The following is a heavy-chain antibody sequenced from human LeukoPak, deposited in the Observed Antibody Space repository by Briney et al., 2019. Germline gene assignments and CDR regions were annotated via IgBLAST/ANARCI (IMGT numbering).Heavy chain of an antibody. CDR3: AGDESLPRLGTPTS. D-gene: IGHD3-16*01. V-gene: IGHV3-30*04. CDR2: ISYDGSNK. Sequence: GGSLRLSCAASGFTFSSYAMHWVRQAPGKGLEWVAVISYDGSNKYYADSVKGRFTISRDNSKNTLYLQMNSLRAEDTAVYYCAGDESLPRLGTPTSWGQGTLVTVSS. J-gene: IGHJ5*02. CDR1: GFTFSSYA.